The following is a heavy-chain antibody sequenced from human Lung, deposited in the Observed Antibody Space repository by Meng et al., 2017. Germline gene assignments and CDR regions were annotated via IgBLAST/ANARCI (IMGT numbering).Heavy chain of an antibody. D-gene: IGHD4-11*01. V-gene: IGHV4-34*01. Sequence: VQVQQWGGGLLKPSETLSLTCVVSGGSFSDYYWSWIRQPPGKGLEWIGEINHSGSTNYNPSLESRATISVDTSQNNLSLKLSSVTAADSAVYYCARGPTTMAHDFDYWGQGTLVTVLL. J-gene: IGHJ4*02. CDR2: INHSGST. CDR3: ARGPTTMAHDFDY. CDR1: GGSFSDYY.